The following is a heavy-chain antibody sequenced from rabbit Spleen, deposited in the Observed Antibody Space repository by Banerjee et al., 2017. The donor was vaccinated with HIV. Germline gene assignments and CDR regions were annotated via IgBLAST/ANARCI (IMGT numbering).Heavy chain of an antibody. V-gene: IGHV1S43*01. CDR1: GFSFSSWYY. D-gene: IGHD8-1*01. J-gene: IGHJ6*01. CDR3: ARDTGTSFSTYGMDL. CDR2: IYVSSGST. Sequence: QSLEESGGDLVKPGTSLTLTCTASGFSFSSWYYMCWVRQAPGKGLELIGCIYVSSGSTWYASWVNGRFTISRSTSLNTVDLKMTSLTAADTATYFCARDTGTSFSTYGMDLWGPGTSSPS.